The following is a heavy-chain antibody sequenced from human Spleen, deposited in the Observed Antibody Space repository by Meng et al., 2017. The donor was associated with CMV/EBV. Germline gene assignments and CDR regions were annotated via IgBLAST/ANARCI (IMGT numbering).Heavy chain of an antibody. CDR1: GGSFSGYY. Sequence: SETLSITCAVYGGSFSGYYWSWIRQPPGKGLEWIGEINHSGSTNYNPSLKSRVTISVDTSKNQFSLKLSSVTAADTAVYYCARALHDMDVWGQGTTVTVSS. CDR2: INHSGST. CDR3: ARALHDMDV. J-gene: IGHJ6*02. V-gene: IGHV4-34*01.